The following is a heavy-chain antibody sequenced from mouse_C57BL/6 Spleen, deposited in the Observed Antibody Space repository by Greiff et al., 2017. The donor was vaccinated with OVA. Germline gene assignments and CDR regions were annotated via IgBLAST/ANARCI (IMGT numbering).Heavy chain of an antibody. CDR2: IWRGGST. V-gene: IGHV2-5*01. Sequence: VQLQQSGPGLVQPSQSLSITCTVSGFSLTSYGVHWVRQSPGKGLEWLGVIWRGGSTDYNAAFMSRLSITKDNSKSQVFFKMNSLQADDTAIYYCAKKIDGSSYDAMDYWGQGTSVTVSS. CDR1: GFSLTSYG. J-gene: IGHJ4*01. CDR3: AKKIDGSSYDAMDY. D-gene: IGHD1-1*01.